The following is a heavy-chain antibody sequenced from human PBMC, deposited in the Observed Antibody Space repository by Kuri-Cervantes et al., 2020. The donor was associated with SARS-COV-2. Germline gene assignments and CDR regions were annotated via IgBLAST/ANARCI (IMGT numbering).Heavy chain of an antibody. Sequence: GESLKISCAASGFTFSSYAMSWVRQAPGKGLEWVSAISGSGGSTYYADSVKGRFTISRDNSKNTLYLQMNSLRAEDTAVYYCARYSGSSLDWGQGTLVTVSS. D-gene: IGHD1-26*01. V-gene: IGHV3-23*01. CDR3: ARYSGSSLD. CDR2: ISGSGGST. J-gene: IGHJ4*02. CDR1: GFTFSSYA.